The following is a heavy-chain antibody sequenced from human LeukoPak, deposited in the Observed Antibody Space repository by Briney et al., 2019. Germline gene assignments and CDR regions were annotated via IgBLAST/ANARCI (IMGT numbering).Heavy chain of an antibody. CDR3: ARDSRYGDYDY. Sequence: GGSLRLSCAPSGFTSSSYWMHWVRQAPGKGLVWVSRINSGGSSTSYADSERGRFTISRDNDKNTLYLQMNSLRAEDTAVYYCARDSRYGDYDYWGQGTLVTVSS. CDR1: GFTSSSYW. D-gene: IGHD4-17*01. J-gene: IGHJ4*02. CDR2: INSGGSST. V-gene: IGHV3-74*01.